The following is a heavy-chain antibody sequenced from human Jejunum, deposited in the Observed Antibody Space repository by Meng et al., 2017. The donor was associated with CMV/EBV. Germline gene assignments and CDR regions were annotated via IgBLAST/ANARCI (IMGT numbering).Heavy chain of an antibody. CDR3: ARGTGSGSWLIDS. D-gene: IGHD6-13*01. CDR2: IPFDGNNE. Sequence: SGFTLSSYAMHWVRQAPGKGLEWVAVIPFDGNNERYADSVKGRFTISRDNSKNTLYLQVNSLRLEDTGVYYCARGTGSGSWLIDSWGQGTLVTVSS. V-gene: IGHV3-30*04. J-gene: IGHJ4*02. CDR1: GFTLSSYA.